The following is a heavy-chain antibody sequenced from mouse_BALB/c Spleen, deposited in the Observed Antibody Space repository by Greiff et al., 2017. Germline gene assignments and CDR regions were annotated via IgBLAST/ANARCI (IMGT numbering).Heavy chain of an antibody. Sequence: QVQLKESAAELARPGASVKMSCKASGYTFTSYTMHWVKQRPGQGLEWIGYINPSSGYTEYNQKFKDKTTLTADKSSSTAYMQLSSLTSEDSAVYYCARFQLGLRTYAMDYWGQGTSVTVSS. CDR2: INPSSGYT. CDR3: ARFQLGLRTYAMDY. V-gene: IGHV1-4*02. D-gene: IGHD3-1*01. J-gene: IGHJ4*01. CDR1: GYTFTSYT.